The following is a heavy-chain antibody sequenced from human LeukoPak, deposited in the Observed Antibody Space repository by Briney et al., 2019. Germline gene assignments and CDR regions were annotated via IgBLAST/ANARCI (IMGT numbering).Heavy chain of an antibody. J-gene: IGHJ4*02. D-gene: IGHD2-2*01. CDR3: AKVRSYQLPIDY. Sequence: GGSLRLSCAASGFTFSSYGMHWVRQAPGKGLEWVAFIRYDGSNKYHADSVKGRFTISRDNSKNTLYLQMNSLRAEDTAVYYCAKVRSYQLPIDYWGQGTLVTVSS. CDR2: IRYDGSNK. CDR1: GFTFSSYG. V-gene: IGHV3-30*02.